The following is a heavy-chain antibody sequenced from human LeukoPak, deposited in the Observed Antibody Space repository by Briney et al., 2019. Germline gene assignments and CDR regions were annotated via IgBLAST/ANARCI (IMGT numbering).Heavy chain of an antibody. CDR1: GDSISTYY. CDR3: ARRVQMSSPSATSNTWLDP. J-gene: IGHJ5*02. V-gene: IGHV4-59*01. D-gene: IGHD3-10*01. CDR2: IHFSGDA. Sequence: SETLSLTCTVCGDSISTYYWNWIRQPPGKRLEWIGHIHFSGDANYNPSLKCRVTISLDSAKNQFSLRLISVTAADTAVYYCARRVQMSSPSATSNTWLDPWGQGTLVSVSP.